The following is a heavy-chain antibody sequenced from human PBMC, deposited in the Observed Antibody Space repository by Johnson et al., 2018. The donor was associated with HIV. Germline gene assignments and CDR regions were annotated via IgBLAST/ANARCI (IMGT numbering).Heavy chain of an antibody. V-gene: IGHV3-30*14. CDR2: IWYDGSNK. Sequence: QVQLVESGGGVVQPGRSLRLSCAASRFTFSSYAMHWVRQAPGKGLEWVAVIWYDGSNKYYANSVKGRFTISRDNSKNTLYLQMNSLRAEDTAVYYCARDRDAARLHDAFDIWGQGTMVTVSS. J-gene: IGHJ3*02. CDR3: ARDRDAARLHDAFDI. D-gene: IGHD6-6*01. CDR1: RFTFSSYA.